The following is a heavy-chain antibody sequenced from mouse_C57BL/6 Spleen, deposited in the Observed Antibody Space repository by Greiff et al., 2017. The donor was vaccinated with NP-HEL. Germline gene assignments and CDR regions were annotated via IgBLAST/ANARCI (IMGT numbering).Heavy chain of an antibody. J-gene: IGHJ2*01. Sequence: QVQLQHSGAELARPGASVKLSCKASGYTFTSYGISWVKQRTGQGLEWIGEIYPRSGNTYYNEKFKGKATLTADKSSSTAYMELRSLTSEDSAVYFCAPYYYGSSLEGFDYWGQGTTLTVSS. D-gene: IGHD1-1*01. V-gene: IGHV1-81*01. CDR3: APYYYGSSLEGFDY. CDR2: IYPRSGNT. CDR1: GYTFTSYG.